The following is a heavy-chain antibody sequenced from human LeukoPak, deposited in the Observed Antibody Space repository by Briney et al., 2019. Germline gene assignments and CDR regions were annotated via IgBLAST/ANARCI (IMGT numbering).Heavy chain of an antibody. D-gene: IGHD3-22*01. CDR3: ARGPYSYDSSGAFDI. CDR1: GGSFSGYY. Sequence: SETLSLTCAVYGGSFSGYYWSWIRQPPGKGLEWVGSIYYSGSTYYNPSLKSRVTISVDTSKNQFSLKLSSVTAADTAVYFCARGPYSYDSSGAFDIWGQGTMVTVSS. V-gene: IGHV4-34*01. J-gene: IGHJ3*02. CDR2: IYYSGST.